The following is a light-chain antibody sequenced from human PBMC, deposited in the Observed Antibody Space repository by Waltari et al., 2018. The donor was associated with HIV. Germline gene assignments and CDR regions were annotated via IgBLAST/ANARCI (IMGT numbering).Light chain of an antibody. J-gene: IGLJ3*02. CDR3: NSRDSSGNHLRV. Sequence: SSELTQDPAVSVALGQTVRITCQGDSHRSNYASWYQQKPGQAPVLVIYGKNNRPSGIPDRFSGSSSGNTASLTITGAQAEDEADYYCNSRDSSGNHLRVFGGGTKLTVL. CDR1: SHRSNY. V-gene: IGLV3-19*01. CDR2: GKN.